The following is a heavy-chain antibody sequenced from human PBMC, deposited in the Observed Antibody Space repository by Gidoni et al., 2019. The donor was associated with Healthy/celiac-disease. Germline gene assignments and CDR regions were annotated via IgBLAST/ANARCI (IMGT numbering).Heavy chain of an antibody. D-gene: IGHD4-17*01. J-gene: IGHJ4*02. CDR1: GGSLSSSSYY. CDR3: ARPNDYGGNYYFDD. V-gene: IGHV4-39*01. Sequence: QLQLQASGPGLVKPSETLSLTCTVSGGSLSSSSYYWGWIRQPPGKGLEWIGSIYDRGSTYYNPSLKSRVTIPVETSKNQFSLKLSSVTAADTAVYYCARPNDYGGNYYFDDWGQGTLVTVSS. CDR2: IYDRGST.